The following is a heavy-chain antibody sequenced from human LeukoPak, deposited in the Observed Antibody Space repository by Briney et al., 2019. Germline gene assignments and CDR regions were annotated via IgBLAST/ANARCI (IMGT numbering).Heavy chain of an antibody. J-gene: IGHJ3*02. V-gene: IGHV5-51*01. D-gene: IGHD3-22*01. CDR2: IYPGDYDT. Sequence: GASLKISCKGSGSSFTSYWIGWVRQMPGKGLEGMGIIYPGDYDTRYSPSFQGQVTISADKSISTAYLQWSSLKASDTAMYYCARPSYYYDSSGYYGDAFDIWGQGTMVTVSS. CDR3: ARPSYYYDSSGYYGDAFDI. CDR1: GSSFTSYW.